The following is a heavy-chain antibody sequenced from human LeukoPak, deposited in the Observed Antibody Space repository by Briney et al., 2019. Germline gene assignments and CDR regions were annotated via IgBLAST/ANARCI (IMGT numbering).Heavy chain of an antibody. D-gene: IGHD1-20*01. CDR2: IYYSGST. CDR3: AGYNWNDVRYFDC. Sequence: PSQTLSLTCTVSGGSISSGDYYWSWIRQPPGKGLEWIGYIYYSGSTYYNPSLKSRVTISVDTSKNQFSLKLSSVTAADTAVYYCAGYNWNDVRYFDCWGQGTLVTVSS. V-gene: IGHV4-30-4*01. CDR1: GGSISSGDYY. J-gene: IGHJ4*02.